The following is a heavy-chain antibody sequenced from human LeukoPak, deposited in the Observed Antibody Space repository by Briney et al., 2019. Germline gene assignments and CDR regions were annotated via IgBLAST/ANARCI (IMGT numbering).Heavy chain of an antibody. Sequence: GGSLRLSCAASGFTVSSNYMSWVRQAPGKGLEWVSVIYSGGSTYYADSVKGRFTISRHNSKNTLYLQMNSLRAEDTAVYYCARESGPYYYYGMDVWGQGTTVTVSS. D-gene: IGHD3-3*01. CDR2: IYSGGST. J-gene: IGHJ6*02. CDR3: ARESGPYYYYGMDV. CDR1: GFTVSSNY. V-gene: IGHV3-53*04.